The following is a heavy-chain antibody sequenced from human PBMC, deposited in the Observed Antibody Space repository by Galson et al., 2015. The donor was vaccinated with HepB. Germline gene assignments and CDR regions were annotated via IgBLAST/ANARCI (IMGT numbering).Heavy chain of an antibody. Sequence: SLRLSCAASGFTFGDYAIHWVRLAPGKGLEWVSGITWNSGSVGYADSVKGRFTISRDNAKNSLYLQMNSLRAEDTALYHCAKDISYSSSSIDYWGQGTLVTVSS. CDR3: AKDISYSSSSIDY. J-gene: IGHJ4*02. D-gene: IGHD6-13*01. CDR2: ITWNSGSV. CDR1: GFTFGDYA. V-gene: IGHV3-9*01.